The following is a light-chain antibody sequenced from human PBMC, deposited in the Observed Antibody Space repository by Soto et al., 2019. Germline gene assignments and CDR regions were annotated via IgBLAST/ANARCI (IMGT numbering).Light chain of an antibody. CDR2: EVS. V-gene: IGLV2-8*01. J-gene: IGLJ1*01. Sequence: QSALTQPPSASGSPGQSVAISCTGTSSDVGGYNYVSWYQQHLGKAPKLMIYEVSKRPSGVPDRFSGSKSGNTASLTVSGLQAEDEADYYCSSYAGSNYVFGTGTKVTVL. CDR3: SSYAGSNYV. CDR1: SSDVGGYNY.